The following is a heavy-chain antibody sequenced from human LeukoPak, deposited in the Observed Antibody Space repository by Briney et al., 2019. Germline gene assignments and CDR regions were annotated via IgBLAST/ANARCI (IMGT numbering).Heavy chain of an antibody. CDR3: ARDGVAGSSDAFDI. V-gene: IGHV4-59*11. CDR2: IYYSGST. J-gene: IGHJ3*02. CDR1: GGSISSHY. Sequence: SETLSLTCTVSGGSISSHYWSWIRQPPGKGLEWIGYIYYSGSTNYNPSLKSRVTISVDTSKNQFSLKLSSVTAADTAVYYCARDGVAGSSDAFDIWGQGTMVTVSA. D-gene: IGHD6-19*01.